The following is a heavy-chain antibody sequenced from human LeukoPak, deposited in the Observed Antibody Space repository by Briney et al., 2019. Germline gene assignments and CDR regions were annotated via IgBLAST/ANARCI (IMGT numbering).Heavy chain of an antibody. Sequence: GGSLRLSCEASGFSFSLYAMNWVRQAPGRGLEWVSAISDSGGSTYYADSVKGRFTISRDNSKNTLYLQMNSLRAEDTAVYYCAKGSYGGYFDYWGQGTLVTVSS. J-gene: IGHJ4*02. CDR1: GFSFSLYA. D-gene: IGHD3-16*01. CDR3: AKGSYGGYFDY. CDR2: ISDSGGST. V-gene: IGHV3-23*01.